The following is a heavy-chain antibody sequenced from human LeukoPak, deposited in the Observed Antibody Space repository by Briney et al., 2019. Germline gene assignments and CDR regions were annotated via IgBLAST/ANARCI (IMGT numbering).Heavy chain of an antibody. CDR3: ARHEGITMIMN. J-gene: IGHJ4*02. Sequence: PGGSLRLSCAASGFIVSTNYMSWVRQAPGKGLEWVSVIYSGGSTYYADSVKGRFTISRDNSKTSLYLQMNSLRAEDTAVYYCARHEGITMIMNWGQGTLVTVSS. D-gene: IGHD3-22*01. CDR1: GFIVSTNY. CDR2: IYSGGST. V-gene: IGHV3-66*04.